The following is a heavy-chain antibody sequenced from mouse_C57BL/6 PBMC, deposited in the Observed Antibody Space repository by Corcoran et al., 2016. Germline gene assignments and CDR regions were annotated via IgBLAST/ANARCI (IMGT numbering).Heavy chain of an antibody. CDR3: ARSSKDY. CDR2: INPNNGGT. Sequence: EVQLQQSGPELVKPGASVKIPCKASGYTFTDYNMDWVKQSHGKSLEWIGDINPNNGGTIYNQKFKGKATLTVDKSSSTVNMELRSLTSEDTAVYYCARSSKDYWGQGTTLTVSS. J-gene: IGHJ2*01. CDR1: GYTFTDYN. V-gene: IGHV1-18*01.